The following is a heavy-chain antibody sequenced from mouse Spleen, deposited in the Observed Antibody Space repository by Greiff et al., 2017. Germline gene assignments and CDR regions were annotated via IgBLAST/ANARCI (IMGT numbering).Heavy chain of an antibody. J-gene: IGHJ1*03. D-gene: IGHD2-1*01. CDR2: INPNNGGT. V-gene: IGHV1-22*01. CDR1: GYTFTDYN. Sequence: VQLKESGPELVKPGASVKMSCKASGYTFTDYNMHWVKQSHGKSLEWIGYINPNNGGTSYNQKFKGKATLTVNKSSSTAYMELRSLTSEDSAVYYCASYYPWYFDVWGTGTTVTVSS. CDR3: ASYYPWYFDV.